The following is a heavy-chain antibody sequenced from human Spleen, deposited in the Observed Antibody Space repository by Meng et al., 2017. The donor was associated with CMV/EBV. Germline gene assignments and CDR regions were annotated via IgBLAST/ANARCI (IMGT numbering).Heavy chain of an antibody. CDR2: MNPNRGNT. J-gene: IGHJ4*02. V-gene: IGHV1-8*01. CDR3: ARGSAYYVRSLGGDY. Sequence: SRYPFPSYAINWLRQATGHELEWIGWMNPNRGNTVYAQKFQGRVTMTRDTSISTAYMELSSLRSEDTAVYFCARGSAYYVRSLGGDYWGQGTLVTVSS. CDR1: RYPFPSYA. D-gene: IGHD3-22*01.